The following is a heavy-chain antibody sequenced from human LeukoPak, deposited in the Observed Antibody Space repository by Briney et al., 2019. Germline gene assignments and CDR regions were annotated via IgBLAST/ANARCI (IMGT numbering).Heavy chain of an antibody. CDR1: GFTFSSYN. CDR3: AKDVFHWAFDI. Sequence: GGSLRLPCAASGFTFSSYNMNWVRQAPGKGLEWVAAIGGGGSDTKYTDSVMGRFTLSRDLSKNTLYLQMNSLRAEDTAVYFCAKDVFHWAFDIWGQGTMVTVSS. V-gene: IGHV3-23*01. D-gene: IGHD1-1*01. CDR2: IGGGGSDT. J-gene: IGHJ3*02.